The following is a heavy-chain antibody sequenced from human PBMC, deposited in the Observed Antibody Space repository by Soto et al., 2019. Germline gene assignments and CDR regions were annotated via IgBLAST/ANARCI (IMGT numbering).Heavy chain of an antibody. Sequence: GGSLRLSCSGSGFICSGYGMHWVRQPPGKGLEWVAVISYDGRRKYYEDSVEGRFTVSRDNSQNTVYLEMNSLRVEDSAIYYCAKDILRDQLDWGMDVWGQGTTVTVSS. J-gene: IGHJ6*02. D-gene: IGHD3-9*01. CDR1: GFICSGYG. CDR2: ISYDGRRK. V-gene: IGHV3-30*18. CDR3: AKDILRDQLDWGMDV.